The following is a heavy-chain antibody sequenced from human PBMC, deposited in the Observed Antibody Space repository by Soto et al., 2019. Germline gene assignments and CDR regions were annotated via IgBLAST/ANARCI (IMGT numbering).Heavy chain of an antibody. V-gene: IGHV3-30-3*01. CDR1: GFTFSNYA. CDR2: ISHDGTKK. Sequence: QVQLVESGGGVVQPGGSLRLSCAASGFTFSNYAIHWARQAPGRGLEWVALISHDGTKKHYADSVKGRFTISRDNLKNTVYLQMNSLKPDDTAVFYCAREADPVGANDAFDIWGQGRMVTVSS. CDR3: AREADPVGANDAFDI. D-gene: IGHD1-26*01. J-gene: IGHJ3*02.